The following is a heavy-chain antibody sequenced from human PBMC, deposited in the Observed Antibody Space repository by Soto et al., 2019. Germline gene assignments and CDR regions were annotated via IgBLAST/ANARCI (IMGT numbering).Heavy chain of an antibody. J-gene: IGHJ3*02. CDR2: FDPEDGNT. CDR1: GYTLTELS. CDR3: AADIVATKDAFDI. Sequence: ASVKVSCKVSGYTLTELSMHWVRQAPGKGLEWMGGFDPEDGNTGYAQKFQGRVTMTRNTSISTAYMELSSLRSEDTAVYYCAADIVATKDAFDIWGQGTMVTVSS. D-gene: IGHD5-12*01. V-gene: IGHV1-24*01.